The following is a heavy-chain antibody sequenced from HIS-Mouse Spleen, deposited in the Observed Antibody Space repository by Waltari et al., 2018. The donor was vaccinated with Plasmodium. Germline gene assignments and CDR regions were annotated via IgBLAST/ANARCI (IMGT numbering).Heavy chain of an antibody. Sequence: QVTLRESGPALVKPTQTLTLTCTFSGFSLSTSGMCVSWIRQPPGKALEWLARIDWDDDKYYSTSLKTRLTSSKETSKNQVLLTMTNMDPVDTATYYCARHKKRGQLVRGYFDYWGQGTLVTVSS. CDR3: ARHKKRGQLVRGYFDY. D-gene: IGHD6-6*01. CDR1: GFSLSTSGMC. V-gene: IGHV2-70*15. J-gene: IGHJ4*02. CDR2: IDWDDDK.